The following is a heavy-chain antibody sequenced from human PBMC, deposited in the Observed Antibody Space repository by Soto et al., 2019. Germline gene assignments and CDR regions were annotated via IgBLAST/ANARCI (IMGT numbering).Heavy chain of an antibody. CDR2: INAGNGNT. V-gene: IGHV1-3*01. CDR1: GYTFTSYA. Sequence: ASVKVSCKASGYTFTSYAIHWVRQAPGQRLEWMGWINAGNGNTKYSQKFQGRVTITRDMSTSTAYMELSSLRAEDTAVYYCAKDGAYSGYDYPSDYWGQGTLVTVSS. D-gene: IGHD5-12*01. J-gene: IGHJ4*02. CDR3: AKDGAYSGYDYPSDY.